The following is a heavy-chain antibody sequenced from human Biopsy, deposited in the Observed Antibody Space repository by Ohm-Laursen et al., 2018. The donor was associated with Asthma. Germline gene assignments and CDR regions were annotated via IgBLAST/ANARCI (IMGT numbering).Heavy chain of an antibody. CDR1: GFAVSRDY. CDR2: IYSGGTS. CDR3: VRGDSSNWSHYYFDY. Sequence: SLRLSCAASGFAVSRDYMFWVRKAPGKGLEWVSVIYSGGTSHTADSVRGRFTISRDYSKNTLYLQMHSLGAEDTAVYYCVRGDSSNWSHYYFDYWGQGTLVTVSS. J-gene: IGHJ4*02. V-gene: IGHV3-53*01. D-gene: IGHD3-22*01.